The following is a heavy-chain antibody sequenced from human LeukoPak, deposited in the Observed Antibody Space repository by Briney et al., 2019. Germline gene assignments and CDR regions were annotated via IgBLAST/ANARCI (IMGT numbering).Heavy chain of an antibody. J-gene: IGHJ5*02. Sequence: SETLSLTCTVSGGTISSGGYYWSWIRQHPGKGLEWIGYIYYSGSTYYNPSLKSRVTISVDTSRNQFSLRLSSVTAADTAVYYCARRSEYHWFDPWGQGTLVTVSS. D-gene: IGHD2-2*01. V-gene: IGHV4-31*03. CDR2: IYYSGST. CDR1: GGTISSGGYY. CDR3: ARRSEYHWFDP.